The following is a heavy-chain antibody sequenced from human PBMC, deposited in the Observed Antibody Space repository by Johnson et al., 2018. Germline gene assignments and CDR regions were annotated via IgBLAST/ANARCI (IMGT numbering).Heavy chain of an antibody. CDR3: ARGDYSNYGDYYYGMDV. J-gene: IGHJ6*02. CDR2: IYTSGRT. CDR1: GGSISSYY. D-gene: IGHD4-11*01. Sequence: QVQLQESGPGLVKPSETLSLTCTVSGGSISSYYWSWIRQPAGKGLEWIGRIYTSGRTNYNPSLKSRVTMSVDTSKNQFSLTLSSVTAADTAVYYCARGDYSNYGDYYYGMDVWGQGTTVTVSS. V-gene: IGHV4-4*07.